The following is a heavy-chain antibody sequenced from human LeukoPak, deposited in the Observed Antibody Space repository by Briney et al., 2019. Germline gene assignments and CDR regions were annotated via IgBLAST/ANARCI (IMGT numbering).Heavy chain of an antibody. V-gene: IGHV3-13*01. J-gene: IGHJ6*02. CDR2: IGTAGDT. CDR3: ARGVNRKTYYYYGMDV. CDR1: GFTFSSYD. D-gene: IGHD1-14*01. Sequence: PGGSRRLSCTASGFTFSSYDMHWFRQATGKGLEWVSGIGTAGDTYYPGSVKGRFTISRENAKNSLYLQMNSLSAGDTAVYYCARGVNRKTYYYYGMDVWGQGTTVTVSS.